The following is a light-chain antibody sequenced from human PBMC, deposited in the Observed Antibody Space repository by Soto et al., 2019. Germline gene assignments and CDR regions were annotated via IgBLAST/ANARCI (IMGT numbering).Light chain of an antibody. CDR1: SGHSSSA. Sequence: QSVLTQSPSASASLGASVKLTCTLNSGHSSSAITWHQQQPEKGPRFLMKVNSDGSHTKGDGIPDRFSGSSSGAERYLTISSLQSEDEADYYCQTWGTGLPGGVFGGGTQLTVL. V-gene: IGLV4-69*01. CDR2: VNSDGSH. J-gene: IGLJ7*01. CDR3: QTWGTGLPGGV.